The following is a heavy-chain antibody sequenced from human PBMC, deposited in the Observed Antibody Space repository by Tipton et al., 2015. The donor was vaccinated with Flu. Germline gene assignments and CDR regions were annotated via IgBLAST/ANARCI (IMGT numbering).Heavy chain of an antibody. CDR1: GYSISTYY. D-gene: IGHD3-3*01. Sequence: TLSLTCTVSGYSISTYYWSWIRQPPGKGLEWIGYIYFSGSTHYSPSLKSRVTMSIDTSKNQFSLMLSSVTAADTAVYYCARLGSFGYDPWGQGTQVTVSS. J-gene: IGHJ5*02. V-gene: IGHV4-59*08. CDR2: IYFSGST. CDR3: ARLGSFGYDP.